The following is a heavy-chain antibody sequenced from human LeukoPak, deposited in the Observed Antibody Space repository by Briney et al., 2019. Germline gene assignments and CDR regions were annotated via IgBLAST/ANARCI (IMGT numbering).Heavy chain of an antibody. CDR1: GFTFSSYA. Sequence: GGSLRLSCAASGFTFSSYAMSWVRQAPGKGLEWVSGISGSGGSTYYADSVKGRFTISRDTSKNTLYLQMNSLRAEDTAVYYRAKDRCSGGSCYTYFDYWGQGTLVTVSS. J-gene: IGHJ4*02. V-gene: IGHV3-23*01. CDR3: AKDRCSGGSCYTYFDY. CDR2: ISGSGGST. D-gene: IGHD2-15*01.